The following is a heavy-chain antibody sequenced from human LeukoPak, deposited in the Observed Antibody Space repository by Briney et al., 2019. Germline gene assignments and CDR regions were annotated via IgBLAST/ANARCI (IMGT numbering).Heavy chain of an antibody. Sequence: GGSLRLSCAASGFTFSSYAMSWVRQAPGKGLEWVSYISSSGSTIYYADSVKGRFTISRDNAKNSLYLQMNSLRAEDTAVYYCAREGLVVVTPRAIDYWGQGTLVTVSS. J-gene: IGHJ4*02. CDR1: GFTFSSYA. CDR2: ISSSGSTI. V-gene: IGHV3-48*03. CDR3: AREGLVVVTPRAIDY. D-gene: IGHD2-21*02.